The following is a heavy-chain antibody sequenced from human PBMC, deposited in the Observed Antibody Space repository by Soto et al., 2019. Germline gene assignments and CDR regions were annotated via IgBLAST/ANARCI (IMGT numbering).Heavy chain of an antibody. CDR1: GGTFSSYA. CDR2: IIPIFGTA. Sequence: GASVKVSCKASGGTFSSYAISWVRQAPGQGLEWMGGIIPIFGTANYAQKFQGRVTITADESTSTAYMELSSLRSEDTAVYYCARVRQTYYYDSSGYTPSYYYGMDVWGQGTTVTVSS. J-gene: IGHJ6*02. V-gene: IGHV1-69*13. CDR3: ARVRQTYYYDSSGYTPSYYYGMDV. D-gene: IGHD3-22*01.